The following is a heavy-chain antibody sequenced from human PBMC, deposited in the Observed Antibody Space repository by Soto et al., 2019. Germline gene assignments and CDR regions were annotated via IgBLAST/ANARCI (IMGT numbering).Heavy chain of an antibody. CDR2: ISAYNGNT. CDR1: GYTFTSYG. V-gene: IGHV1-18*01. Sequence: QVQLVQSGAEVKKPGASVKVSCKASGYTFTSYGISWVRQAPGQGLEWMGWISAYNGNTKYAQKLQGRVTMTTDTSTRTASMKLRGWKSDDPPVYYGAGMPPPGDYWGQGTLVTVSS. CDR3: AGMPPPGDY. D-gene: IGHD2-2*01. J-gene: IGHJ4*02.